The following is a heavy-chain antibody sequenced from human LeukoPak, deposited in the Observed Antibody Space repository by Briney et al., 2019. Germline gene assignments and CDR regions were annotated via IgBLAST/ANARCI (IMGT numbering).Heavy chain of an antibody. J-gene: IGHJ6*03. CDR1: RFTFSSYS. Sequence: GGSLRLSCAASRFTFSSYSMNWVRQAPGKGLEWVSSISSSGSYIYYADSVKGRFTISRDNAKNSLYLQMNSLRPEDTAVYYCAKEGYYYLDVWGKGTTVTISS. V-gene: IGHV3-21*01. CDR3: AKEGYYYLDV. CDR2: ISSSGSYI.